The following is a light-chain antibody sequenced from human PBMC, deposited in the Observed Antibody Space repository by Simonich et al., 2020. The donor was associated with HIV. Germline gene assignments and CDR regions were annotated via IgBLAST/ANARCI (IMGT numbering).Light chain of an antibody. CDR1: QSVSSN. CDR3: QQYNNWPPA. CDR2: GAS. Sequence: EIVLTQSPATLSLSPGERATLSCRASQSVSSNLAWYQQKPRQAPRLLVYGASTRATGIPARFSGSGSGTEFTRTISSLQSEDFAVYYCQQYNNWPPAFGQGTKVEIK. J-gene: IGKJ1*01. V-gene: IGKV3-15*01.